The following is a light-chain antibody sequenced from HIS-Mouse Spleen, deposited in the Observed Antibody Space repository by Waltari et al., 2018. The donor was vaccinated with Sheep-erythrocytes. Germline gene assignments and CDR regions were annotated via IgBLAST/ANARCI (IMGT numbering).Light chain of an antibody. CDR3: LLYYGGAWV. V-gene: IGLV7-43*01. J-gene: IGLJ3*02. CDR2: STS. CDR1: TGAVTSGYY. Sequence: QTVVTQEPSLTVSPGGTVTLTCASSTGAVTSGYYPNWFQQKPGQAPRALIYSTSNKHPGTPARFSGSLLGGKAALTLSGVQPEDEAEYYCLLYYGGAWVFGGGTKLTVL.